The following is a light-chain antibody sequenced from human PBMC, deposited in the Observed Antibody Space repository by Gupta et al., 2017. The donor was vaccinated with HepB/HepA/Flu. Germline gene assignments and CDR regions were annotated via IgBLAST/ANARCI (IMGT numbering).Light chain of an antibody. V-gene: IGKV3-11*01. CDR1: QSVSSN. J-gene: IGKJ4*01. Sequence: EIVLTQSPATLSLSPGERATLSCRASQSVSSNLAWYQQKPGQPPRLLMYYASNRATGIPARFSGSGSGTDFTLTISSLEPEDFAVYYCQQRSKWPVTFGGGTKVEIK. CDR2: YAS. CDR3: QQRSKWPVT.